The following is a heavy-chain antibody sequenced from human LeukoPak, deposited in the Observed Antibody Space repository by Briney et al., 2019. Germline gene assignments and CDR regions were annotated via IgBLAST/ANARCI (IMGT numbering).Heavy chain of an antibody. D-gene: IGHD2-21*02. J-gene: IGHJ4*02. Sequence: SETLSLTCTVSGGSISSGGYYWSRIRQHPGKGLEWIGYIYYSGSTYYNPSLKSRVTISVDTSKNQFSLKLSSVTAADTAVYYCARVHIVVVTAIIDYWGQGTLVTVSS. CDR1: GGSISSGGYY. CDR2: IYYSGST. V-gene: IGHV4-31*03. CDR3: ARVHIVVVTAIIDY.